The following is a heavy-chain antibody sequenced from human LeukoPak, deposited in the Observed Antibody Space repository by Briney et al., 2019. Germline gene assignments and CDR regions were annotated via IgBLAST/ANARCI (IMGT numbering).Heavy chain of an antibody. CDR1: SGSIRTYS. Sequence: SETLSLTCTVSSGSIRTYSWSWIRQPPGKVLEWIGYIYYSWSTNYNPSLKSRVTISVDTSKNRFSLQLSSVTAADTAMYYCARYSNYDYYMDVWGKGTTGTVSS. D-gene: IGHD4-11*01. V-gene: IGHV4-59*01. CDR3: ARYSNYDYYMDV. J-gene: IGHJ6*03. CDR2: IYYSWST.